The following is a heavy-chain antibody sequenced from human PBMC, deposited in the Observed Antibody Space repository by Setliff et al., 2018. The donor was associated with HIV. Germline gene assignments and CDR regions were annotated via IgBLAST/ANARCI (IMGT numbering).Heavy chain of an antibody. CDR3: AREYYRSGGYYSGWKYYYMDV. D-gene: IGHD2-15*01. Sequence: PSETLSLTCTVSGDSSSNDYWTRVRQPPGKGLEWIGNIHTSGTTKYNPSLNSRVTISVDMSKSQFSLRLSSVTAADTAMYYCAREYYRSGGYYSGWKYYYMDVWGKGTTVTVSS. V-gene: IGHV4-4*08. CDR2: IHTSGTT. J-gene: IGHJ6*03. CDR1: GDSSSNDY.